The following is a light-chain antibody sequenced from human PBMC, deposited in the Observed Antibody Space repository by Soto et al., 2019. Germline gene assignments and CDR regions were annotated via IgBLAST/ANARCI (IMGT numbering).Light chain of an antibody. J-gene: IGKJ1*01. CDR2: RAS. CDR3: HQYSNWPPWT. Sequence: EIVMTQFPATLSVSPGERATLSCRASQSLSDNLAWYQQRPGQAPRLLFYRASTRATGVPARFSASGSGTEFTLTISSLLSEDSAVYYCHQYSNWPPWTFGPGTKVEIK. CDR1: QSLSDN. V-gene: IGKV3-15*01.